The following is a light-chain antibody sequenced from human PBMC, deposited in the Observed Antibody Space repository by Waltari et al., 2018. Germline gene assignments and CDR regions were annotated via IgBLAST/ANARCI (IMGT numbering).Light chain of an antibody. CDR3: QSYDSSLSGSKV. CDR2: GNS. Sequence: QSVLTPPPSVSGAPGQRVTISCTGSSSNIGAGYDAHWYQHLPGTAPKPLIYGNSNRPSGVPDRFSGSKSGTSASLAITGLQAEDEADYYCQSYDSSLSGSKVFGGGTKLTVL. J-gene: IGLJ2*01. CDR1: SSNIGAGYD. V-gene: IGLV1-40*01.